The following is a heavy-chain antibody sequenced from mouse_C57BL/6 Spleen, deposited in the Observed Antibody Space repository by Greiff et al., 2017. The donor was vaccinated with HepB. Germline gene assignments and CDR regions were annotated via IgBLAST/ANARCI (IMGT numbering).Heavy chain of an antibody. D-gene: IGHD1-1*02. Sequence: QVQLQQSGAELVRPGSSVKLSCKASGYTFTSYWMHWVKQRPIQGLEWIGNIDPSDSETHYNQKFKDKATLTVDESSSTAYMQLSSLTSEDSAVYYCARSYYGITGYFDVWGTGTTVTVSS. CDR3: ARSYYGITGYFDV. V-gene: IGHV1-52*01. CDR2: IDPSDSET. CDR1: GYTFTSYW. J-gene: IGHJ1*03.